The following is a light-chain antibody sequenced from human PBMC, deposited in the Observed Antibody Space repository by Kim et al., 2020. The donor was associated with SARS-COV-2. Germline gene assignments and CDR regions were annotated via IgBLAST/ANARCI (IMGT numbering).Light chain of an antibody. CDR3: AAWDDSLSGVV. V-gene: IGLV1-47*01. CDR1: SSNIGNNY. Sequence: QSVLTQSPSVSGTPGQRVTISCSGSSSNIGNNYVYWYQQFPGTAPKRIIYRDDERPSGVPDRFSGSKSGTSASLAISGLRYEDEADYYCAAWDDSLSGVVFGGGTQLTVL. J-gene: IGLJ7*01. CDR2: RDD.